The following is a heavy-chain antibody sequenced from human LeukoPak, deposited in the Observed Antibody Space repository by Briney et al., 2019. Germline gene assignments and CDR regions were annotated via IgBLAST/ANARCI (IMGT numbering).Heavy chain of an antibody. J-gene: IGHJ6*02. CDR1: GYTFTGYY. D-gene: IGHD2-2*01. CDR3: ARVVPAANKNYYGMDV. Sequence: ASVKVSCKASGYTFTGYYMRWVRQAPGQGLEWMGWINPNSGGTNYAQKFQGRVTMTRDTSISTAYMELSRLRSDDTAVYYCARVVPAANKNYYGMDVWGQGTTVTVSS. V-gene: IGHV1-2*02. CDR2: INPNSGGT.